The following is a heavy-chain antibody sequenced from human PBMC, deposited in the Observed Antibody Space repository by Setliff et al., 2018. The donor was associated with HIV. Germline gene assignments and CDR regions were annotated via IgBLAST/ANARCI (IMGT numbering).Heavy chain of an antibody. Sequence: SVKVSCKASGGTFSTSAISWVRQAPGRGLEWMGGIIPVFGSAHYAQKFQDRITITTDESTSSVFVELSNLRPDDTAIYYCARDRAEADVGGGVRGPTHFCDYWGQGTLVTVSS. CDR3: ARDRAEADVGGGVRGPTHFCDY. V-gene: IGHV1-69*05. CDR1: GGTFSTSA. D-gene: IGHD3-16*01. CDR2: IIPVFGSA. J-gene: IGHJ4*02.